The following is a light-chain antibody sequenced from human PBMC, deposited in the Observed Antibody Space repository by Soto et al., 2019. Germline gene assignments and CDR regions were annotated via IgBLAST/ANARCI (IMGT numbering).Light chain of an antibody. J-gene: IGLJ2*01. CDR1: KIGSKS. CDR2: YDS. V-gene: IGLV3-21*04. CDR3: QVWDSSSDHLV. Sequence: SYELTQPPSVSVAPGKTARITCGGNKIGSKSVHWYQQKPGQAPVLVIYYDSDRPSGIPERFSGSNSGNTATLTISRVEAGDEADYYCQVWDSSSDHLVFGGGTQLTVL.